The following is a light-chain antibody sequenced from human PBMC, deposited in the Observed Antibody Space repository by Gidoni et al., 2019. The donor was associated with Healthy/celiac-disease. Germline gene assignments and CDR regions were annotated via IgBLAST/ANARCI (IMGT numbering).Light chain of an antibody. J-gene: IGLJ2*01. CDR1: KLGDKY. CDR2: QES. Sequence: SYELTQPPSVSVSPGQTASITCSGDKLGDKYACWYQQKPGQSPVLVIYQESKRPSGIPERFSGSNSGNTATLTISGTQAMDEADYYGQAWDSIVVFGGGTKLTVL. V-gene: IGLV3-1*01. CDR3: QAWDSIVV.